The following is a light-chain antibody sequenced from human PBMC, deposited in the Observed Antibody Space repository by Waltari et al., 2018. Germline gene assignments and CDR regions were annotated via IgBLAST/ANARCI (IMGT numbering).Light chain of an antibody. J-gene: IGKJ2*01. CDR1: HSIGDN. V-gene: IGKV3-15*01. CDR3: QQCHDWPPYT. CDR2: SAS. Sequence: EIVMTQSPATLSVSPGERATLYCRARHSIGDNLAWYQQKPGQAPRLLIFSASKRIPGIPDRFRGSGSGTEFTLTISSLQSEDFAVYYCQQCHDWPPYTFGQGTKLEI.